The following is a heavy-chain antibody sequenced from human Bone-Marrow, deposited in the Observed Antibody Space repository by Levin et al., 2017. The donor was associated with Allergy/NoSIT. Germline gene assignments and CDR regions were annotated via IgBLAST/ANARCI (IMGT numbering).Heavy chain of an antibody. D-gene: IGHD3-10*01. CDR2: IYHSGST. V-gene: IGHV4-30-2*01. J-gene: IGHJ4*02. CDR1: GGSISSGGYS. Sequence: PSQTLSLTCAVSGGSISSGGYSWSWIRQPPGKGLEWIGYIYHSGSTYYNPSLKSRVTISVDRSKNQFSLKLSSVTAADTAVYYCARGRIDYYGSASTSSGSGYYFDYWGQGTLVTVSS. CDR3: ARGRIDYYGSASTSSGSGYYFDY.